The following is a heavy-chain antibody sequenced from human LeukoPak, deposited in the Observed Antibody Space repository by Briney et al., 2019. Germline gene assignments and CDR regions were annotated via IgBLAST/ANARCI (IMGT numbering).Heavy chain of an antibody. D-gene: IGHD2-21*01. CDR2: ISAYNGNT. J-gene: IGHJ4*02. CDR1: GYTFTSYG. Sequence: ASVKVSCKASGYTFTSYGISWVRQAPGQGLEWMGWISAYNGNTNFAQKLQGRVTMTTDSSTGTAYMELRSLRSDDTAVYYRARIAYCGGDCYTTYFDYWGQGTLVTVSS. CDR3: ARIAYCGGDCYTTYFDY. V-gene: IGHV1-18*01.